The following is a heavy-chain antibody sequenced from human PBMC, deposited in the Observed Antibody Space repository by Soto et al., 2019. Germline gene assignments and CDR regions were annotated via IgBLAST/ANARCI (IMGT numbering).Heavy chain of an antibody. CDR1: GFTFSHYI. Sequence: PGGSLRLSCAASGFTFSHYIYHWVRQAPGKGLQWVAVIRDDGKKTNYATSVRGRFTVSRDTSKSTIFLQMNNLRIDDSAIYSCAREGDSHAFRGFDIWGQGTPVTVSS. D-gene: IGHD3-10*01. J-gene: IGHJ4*02. CDR2: IRDDGKKT. V-gene: IGHV3-30*03. CDR3: AREGDSHAFRGFDI.